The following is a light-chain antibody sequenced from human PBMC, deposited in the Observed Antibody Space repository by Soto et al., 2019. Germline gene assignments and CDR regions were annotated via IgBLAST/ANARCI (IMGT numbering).Light chain of an antibody. CDR3: MLGTHGPIT. Sequence: EVGMTVALVALPVTLRQPASMSCRSNQSRVHSEGIAYFSWFQQRPGRSPRRLIYKVSNRDSGVPARFSGSGSGTDVAQKVSGVEAGDVRVCCSMLGTHGPITSGEGTRLEI. V-gene: IGKV2-30*02. J-gene: IGKJ5*01. CDR1: QSRVHSEGIAY. CDR2: KVS.